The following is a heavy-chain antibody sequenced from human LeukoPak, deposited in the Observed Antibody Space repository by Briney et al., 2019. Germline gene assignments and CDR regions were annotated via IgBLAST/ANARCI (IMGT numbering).Heavy chain of an antibody. CDR2: IYWNDDK. CDR1: GFSLSTSGVG. D-gene: IGHD6-19*01. V-gene: IGHV2-5*01. CDR3: AHPAVAGHYFDY. Sequence: SGPTLVKPTQTLTLTCTFSGFSLSTSGVGVGWIRQPPGQALEWLALIYWNDDKRYIPSLKSRLTITKDTSKHQVVLTMTNMDPVDTATYYCAHPAVAGHYFDYWGQGTLVTVSS. J-gene: IGHJ4*02.